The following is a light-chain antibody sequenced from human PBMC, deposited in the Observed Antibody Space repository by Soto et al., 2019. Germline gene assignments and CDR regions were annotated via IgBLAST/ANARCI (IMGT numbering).Light chain of an antibody. CDR2: GAS. Sequence: EIVMTQSPATLSVSPGERATLSCRASQSVGSNLAWYQQKPGQAPRLLMYGASTRATGVPARFSGSGSGAEFTHTISSLQSEDFAVYYCQQYNNRPPWTFCQGTKVEIE. V-gene: IGKV3-15*01. CDR3: QQYNNRPPWT. CDR1: QSVGSN. J-gene: IGKJ1*01.